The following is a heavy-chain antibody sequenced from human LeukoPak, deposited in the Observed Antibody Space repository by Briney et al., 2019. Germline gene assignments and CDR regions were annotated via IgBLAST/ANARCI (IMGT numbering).Heavy chain of an antibody. V-gene: IGHV3-21*01. CDR3: VREGRGYNDPIDY. CDR2: ISSSSSYI. J-gene: IGHJ4*02. D-gene: IGHD5-24*01. Sequence: PGGSLRLSCAASGFTLSSYTMNWVRQAPGKGLEWVSSISSSSSYIYYADSVKGRFTISRENAKKSLYLQMNSLRAEDKAVYYCVREGRGYNDPIDYWGQGTLVTVSS. CDR1: GFTLSSYT.